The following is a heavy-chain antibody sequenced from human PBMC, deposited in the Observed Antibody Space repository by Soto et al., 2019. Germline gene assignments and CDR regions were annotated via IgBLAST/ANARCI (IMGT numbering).Heavy chain of an antibody. CDR2: IYESGST. J-gene: IGHJ2*01. V-gene: IGHV4-4*02. CDR1: GGSISIDNW. Sequence: QVQLQESGPGLVKPSGTLSLTCTVSGGSISIDNWWTWVRQTPGKGLEWVGEIYESGSTNYNASLRGRVTISVDKSKNPFSLKLASVTAADTAVYYCARYTYFSRRTYWYFDLWGRGTLVTVSS. CDR3: ARYTYFSRRTYWYFDL. D-gene: IGHD6-13*01.